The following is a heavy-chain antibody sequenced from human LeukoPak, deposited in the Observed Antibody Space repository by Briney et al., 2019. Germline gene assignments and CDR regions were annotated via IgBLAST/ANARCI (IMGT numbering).Heavy chain of an antibody. J-gene: IGHJ5*02. CDR3: AKAPLKLRYFDWLKSNWFDP. CDR1: GFTVSSNY. CDR2: ISGSGGST. D-gene: IGHD3-9*01. Sequence: GGSLRLSCAASGFTVSSNYMSWVRQAPGKGLEWVSAISGSGGSTYYADSVKARFTISRDNSKNTLYLQMNSLRAEDTAVYYCAKAPLKLRYFDWLKSNWFDPWGQGTLVTVSS. V-gene: IGHV3-23*01.